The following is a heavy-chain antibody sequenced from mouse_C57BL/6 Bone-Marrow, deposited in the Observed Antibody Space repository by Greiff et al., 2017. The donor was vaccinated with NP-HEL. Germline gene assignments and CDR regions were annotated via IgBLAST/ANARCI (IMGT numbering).Heavy chain of an antibody. CDR1: GYTFTSYW. V-gene: IGHV1-50*01. D-gene: IGHD1-1*01. Sequence: QVQLQQPGAELVKPGASVKLSCKASGYTFTSYWMQWVKQRPGQGLEWIGEIDPSDSYTNYNQKFKSKATLTVDTSSSTAYMQLSSLAAEDSAVYYCARELSFAYCGQGTLVTVTA. CDR2: IDPSDSYT. J-gene: IGHJ3*01. CDR3: ARELSFAY.